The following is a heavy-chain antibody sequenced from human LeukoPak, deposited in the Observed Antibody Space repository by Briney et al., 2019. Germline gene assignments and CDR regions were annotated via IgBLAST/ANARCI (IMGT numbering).Heavy chain of an antibody. J-gene: IGHJ4*02. V-gene: IGHV3-33*01. CDR3: ARDPLGYVWGSYRPPDY. D-gene: IGHD3-16*02. CDR2: IWYDGSNK. CDR1: GFTFSSYG. Sequence: PGRSLRLSCAASGFTFSSYGMHWVRQAPGKGLEWVAVIWYDGSNKYYADSVKGRFTISRDNSKNTLYLQMNSLRAEDTAVYYCARDPLGYVWGSYRPPDYWGREPWSPSPQ.